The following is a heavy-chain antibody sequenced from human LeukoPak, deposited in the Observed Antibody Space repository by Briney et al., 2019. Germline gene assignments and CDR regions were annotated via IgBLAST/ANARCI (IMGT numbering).Heavy chain of an antibody. CDR2: ISAYNGDT. CDR1: GYTFTSYG. D-gene: IGHD6-13*01. CDR3: ARAAAPRVFDY. V-gene: IGHV1-18*01. J-gene: IGHJ4*02. Sequence: ASVKVSFKASGYTFTSYGISWVRQAPGQGLEWMGWISAYNGDTNYAQKLQGRVTMTTDTSTSTAYMELRSLRSDDTAFYYCARAAAPRVFDYWGQGTLVTVSS.